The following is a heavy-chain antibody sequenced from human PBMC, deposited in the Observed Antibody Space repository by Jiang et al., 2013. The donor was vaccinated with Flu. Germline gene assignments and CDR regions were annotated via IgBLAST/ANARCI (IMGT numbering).Heavy chain of an antibody. D-gene: IGHD6-19*01. CDR1: GGSISSSSYY. Sequence: GPGLVKPSETLSLTCTVSGGSISSSSYYWGWIRQPPGKGLEWIGSIYYSGSTYYNPSLKSRVTISVDTSKNQFSLKLSSVTAADTAVYYCARTNLYSSGPPEGGYFQHWGQGTLVTVSS. J-gene: IGHJ1*01. CDR2: IYYSGST. CDR3: ARTNLYSSGPPEGGYFQH. V-gene: IGHV4-39*01.